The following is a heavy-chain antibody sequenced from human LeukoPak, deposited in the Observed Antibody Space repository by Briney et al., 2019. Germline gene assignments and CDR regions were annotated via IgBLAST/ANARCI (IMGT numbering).Heavy chain of an antibody. CDR2: IYTSGSS. J-gene: IGHJ4*02. D-gene: IGHD6-13*01. CDR3: ARDRGSSSWQPLDY. V-gene: IGHV4-4*07. CDR1: GGSISIYY. Sequence: SETLSLTCTVSGGSISIYYWSWIRQPAGKGLEWIGRIYTSGSSNYNPSLKSRVTMSVDTSKNQFSLKLSSVTAADTAVYYCARDRGSSSWQPLDYWGQGTLVTVSS.